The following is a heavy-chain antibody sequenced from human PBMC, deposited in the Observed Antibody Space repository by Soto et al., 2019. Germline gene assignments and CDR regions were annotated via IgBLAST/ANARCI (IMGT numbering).Heavy chain of an antibody. Sequence: GGSLRLSCAASGFTFSSYAMSWVRQAPGKGLEWVSSIRSSANSYATAYLPSVKGRFTISRDDSKNTAYLQMNSLKIEDTAVYYCTRRLYDSYNYGLDVWGQGTTVTVSS. CDR1: GFTFSSYA. CDR3: TRRLYDSYNYGLDV. D-gene: IGHD3-3*01. CDR2: IRSSANSYAT. J-gene: IGHJ6*02. V-gene: IGHV3-73*01.